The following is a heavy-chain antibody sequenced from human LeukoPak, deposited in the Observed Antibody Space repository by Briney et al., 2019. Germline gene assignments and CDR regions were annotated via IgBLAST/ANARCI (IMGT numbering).Heavy chain of an antibody. CDR2: IRSKAYGGTT. CDR3: VRGAYSSSWLNFDY. D-gene: IGHD6-13*01. J-gene: IGHJ4*02. V-gene: IGHV3-49*04. Sequence: GGSLRLSCTASGFTFGDYAMSWVRQAPGKGLEWVGFIRSKAYGGTTEYAASVKGRFTISRDDSKSIAYLQMNSLKTEDTAVYYCVRGAYSSSWLNFDYWGQGTLVTVSS. CDR1: GFTFGDYA.